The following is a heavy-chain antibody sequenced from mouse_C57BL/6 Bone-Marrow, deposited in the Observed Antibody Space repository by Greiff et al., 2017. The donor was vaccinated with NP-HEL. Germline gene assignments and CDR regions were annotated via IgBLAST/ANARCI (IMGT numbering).Heavy chain of an antibody. CDR2: ISYDGSN. Sequence: EVQVVESGPGLVKPSQSLSLTCSVTGYSITSGYYWNWIRQFPGNKLEWMGYISYDGSNNYNPTLKNRISITRDTSKNQFFLKLNAVTTEDTATYYCASGYLGGMDDWGQGTSVTVSA. CDR1: GYSITSGYY. V-gene: IGHV3-6*01. D-gene: IGHD2-14*01. CDR3: ASGYLGGMDD. J-gene: IGHJ4*01.